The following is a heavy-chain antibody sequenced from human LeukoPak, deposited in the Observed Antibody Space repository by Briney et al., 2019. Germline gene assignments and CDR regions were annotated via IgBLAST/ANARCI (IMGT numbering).Heavy chain of an antibody. CDR3: ARGAGLLSLV. Sequence: AETLSLTCTVSGGSLTSHYSSWIRHRPGEVLEWIEYIYCSGSSNYNPSLKSRVTISVATSKSQFSLKLSSVTAADTAVYYCARGAGLLSLVWGQGTLVTVSS. V-gene: IGHV4-59*11. D-gene: IGHD2-21*01. CDR1: GGSLTSHY. J-gene: IGHJ4*02. CDR2: IYCSGSS.